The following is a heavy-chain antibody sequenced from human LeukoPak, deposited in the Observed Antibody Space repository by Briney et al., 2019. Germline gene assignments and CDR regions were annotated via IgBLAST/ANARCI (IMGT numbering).Heavy chain of an antibody. D-gene: IGHD3-22*01. V-gene: IGHV3-21*01. CDR2: ISSGSTYI. J-gene: IGHJ6*03. CDR1: EFTFSTYS. Sequence: PGGSLRLSCAASEFTFSTYSMNWVRQAPGKGLEWVSSISSGSTYIYYADSVKGRFTISRDNAKNSLYLQMNSLRAEDTAVYYCARENDSSGYYLIGYYYHMDVWGKGTTVTVSS. CDR3: ARENDSSGYYLIGYYYHMDV.